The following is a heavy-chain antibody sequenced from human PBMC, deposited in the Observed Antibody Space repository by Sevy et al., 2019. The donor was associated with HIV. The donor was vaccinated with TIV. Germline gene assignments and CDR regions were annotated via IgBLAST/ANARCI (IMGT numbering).Heavy chain of an antibody. CDR3: VRESSHDFWSGYWGYLDY. D-gene: IGHD3-3*01. V-gene: IGHV3-33*01. CDR1: GFTFSNHG. CDR2: IWYDGSNI. Sequence: GGSLRLSCTASGFTFSNHGMHWVRQAPGKGPEWVAIIWYDGSNIYYADSGKGRFTSSRDNSRNKLYLQMYDLRPEDTAVYYCVRESSHDFWSGYWGYLDYWGQGTLVTVSS. J-gene: IGHJ4*02.